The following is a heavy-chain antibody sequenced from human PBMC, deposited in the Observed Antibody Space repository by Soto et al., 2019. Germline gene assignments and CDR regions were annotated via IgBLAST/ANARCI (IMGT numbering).Heavy chain of an antibody. CDR2: IDPSDSYT. J-gene: IGHJ3*02. Sequence: PGESLKISCNGSGYSFTSYWISWVRQMPGKGLEWMGRIDPSDSYTNYSPSFQGHVTISADKSISTAYLQWSSLKASDTAMYYCASAYSSSPVRGAFDIWGQGTMVTVSS. V-gene: IGHV5-10-1*01. CDR3: ASAYSSSPVRGAFDI. D-gene: IGHD6-13*01. CDR1: GYSFTSYW.